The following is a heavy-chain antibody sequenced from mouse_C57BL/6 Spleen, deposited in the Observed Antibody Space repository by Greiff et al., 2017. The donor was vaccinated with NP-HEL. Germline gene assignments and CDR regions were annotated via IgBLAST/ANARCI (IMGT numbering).Heavy chain of an antibody. CDR1: GFTFSDYY. CDR3: AREDYYYAMDD. V-gene: IGHV5-16*01. J-gene: IGHJ4*01. D-gene: IGHD2-4*01. Sequence: EVNVVESEGGLVQPGSSMKLSCTASGFTFSDYYMAWVRQVPEKGLEWVANINYDGSSTYYLDSLKSRFIISRDNAKNILYLQMSSLKSEDTATYYCAREDYYYAMDDWGQGTSVTVSS. CDR2: INYDGSST.